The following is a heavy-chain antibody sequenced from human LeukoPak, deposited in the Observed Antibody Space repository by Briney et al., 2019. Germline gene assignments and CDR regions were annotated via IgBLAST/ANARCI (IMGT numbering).Heavy chain of an antibody. V-gene: IGHV4-39*07. CDR1: GGSISSYY. Sequence: SEPLSLTCTVSGGSISSYYWSWIRQPPGKGLEWIGSIYYSGSTYYNPSLKSRVTISVDTSKNQFSLKLSSVTAADTAVYYCATPISGSTNYWGQGTLVTVSS. CDR3: ATPISGSTNY. CDR2: IYYSGST. D-gene: IGHD6-19*01. J-gene: IGHJ4*02.